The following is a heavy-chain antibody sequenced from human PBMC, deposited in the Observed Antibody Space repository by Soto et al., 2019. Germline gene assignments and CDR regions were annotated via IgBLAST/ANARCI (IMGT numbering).Heavy chain of an antibody. D-gene: IGHD1-1*01. CDR1: GYTFISYG. CDR3: ARGRYGDY. J-gene: IGHJ4*02. V-gene: IGHV1-18*01. CDR2: ISAHNGNT. Sequence: QVHLVQSGAEVKKPGASVKVSCKASGYTFISYGITWVRQAPGQGLEWMGWISAHNGNTDYAQKLQGRVIVTRDTSTSTAYMELRGLRSDDTAVYYCARGRYGDYWGQGALVTVSS.